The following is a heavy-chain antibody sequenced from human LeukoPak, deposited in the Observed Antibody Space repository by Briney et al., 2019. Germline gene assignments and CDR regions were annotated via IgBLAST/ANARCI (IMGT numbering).Heavy chain of an antibody. J-gene: IGHJ5*02. V-gene: IGHV4-59*01. CDR3: ARGGYYGSGNDFRFDP. Sequence: SETLSLTCTVSGSSISTYYWSWIRQPPGKGLEWIGYLFNSGSTNYNPSLKSRVTISVDTSKNQFSLKLSSVTAADTAIYYCARGGYYGSGNDFRFDPWGQGTLVTVSS. CDR2: LFNSGST. D-gene: IGHD3-10*01. CDR1: GSSISTYY.